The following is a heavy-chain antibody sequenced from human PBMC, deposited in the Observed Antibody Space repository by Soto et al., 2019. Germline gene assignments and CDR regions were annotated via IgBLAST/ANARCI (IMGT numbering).Heavy chain of an antibody. J-gene: IGHJ4*02. D-gene: IGHD3-22*01. CDR1: GFTFSSYA. CDR3: AKDAHYYDSSGYHKPSNNDY. Sequence: PGGSLRLSCAASGFTFSSYAMSWVRQAPGKGLEWVSAISGSGGSTYYADSVKGRFTISRDNSKNTLYLQMNSLRAEDTAVYYCAKDAHYYDSSGYHKPSNNDYWGQGTLVTVSS. V-gene: IGHV3-23*01. CDR2: ISGSGGST.